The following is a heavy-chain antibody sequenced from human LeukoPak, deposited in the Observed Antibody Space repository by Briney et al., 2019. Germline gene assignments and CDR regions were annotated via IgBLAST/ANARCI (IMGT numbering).Heavy chain of an antibody. D-gene: IGHD6-6*01. CDR2: IYYSGST. J-gene: IGHJ4*02. CDR3: ARYQYSSSSFDY. V-gene: IGHV4-39*01. CDR1: GGSISSSSYY. Sequence: SETPSLTCTVSGGSISSSSYYWGWIRQPPGKGLEWIGSIYYSGSTYYNPSLKSRVTISVDTSKNQFSLKLSSVTAADTAVYYCARYQYSSSSFDYWGQGTLVTVSS.